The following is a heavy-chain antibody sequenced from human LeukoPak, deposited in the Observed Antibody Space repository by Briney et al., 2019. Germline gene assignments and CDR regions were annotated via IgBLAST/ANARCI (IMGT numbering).Heavy chain of an antibody. J-gene: IGHJ4*02. CDR2: ISWNSGSI. D-gene: IGHD1-26*01. Sequence: GGSLRLSCAASGFTFDDYAMHWVRQAPGKGLEWVSSISWNSGSIGYADSVKGRFTISRDNAKNSLYLQMNSLRAEDTAFYYCAKQYSGSYYSPLYFDYWGQGILVTVSS. CDR3: AKQYSGSYYSPLYFDY. V-gene: IGHV3-9*01. CDR1: GFTFDDYA.